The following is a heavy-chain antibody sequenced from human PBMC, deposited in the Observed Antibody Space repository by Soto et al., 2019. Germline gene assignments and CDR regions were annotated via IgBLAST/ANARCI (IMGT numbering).Heavy chain of an antibody. CDR2: MTSTSLYI. CDR3: ARDGEQALVLDYYYAMDV. J-gene: IGHJ6*02. Sequence: EVQLVESGGGLVKPGGSLRLSCAASGFTFNASNMNWVRQAPGKGLEWVSAMTSTSLYIYYTDSIKVRFPISRDNAKNSLYLQMDSLRAEDTAVYYCARDGEQALVLDYYYAMDVWGQGTTVTVSS. CDR1: GFTFNASN. D-gene: IGHD3-10*01. V-gene: IGHV3-21*01.